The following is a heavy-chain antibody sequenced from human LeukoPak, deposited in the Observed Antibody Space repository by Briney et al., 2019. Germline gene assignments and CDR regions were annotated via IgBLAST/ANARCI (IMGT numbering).Heavy chain of an antibody. CDR2: INHSGST. D-gene: IGHD4-23*01. CDR3: ARMPKGARWQNGIDY. V-gene: IGHV4-34*01. CDR1: GGSFSGYY. J-gene: IGHJ4*02. Sequence: SETLSLTCAVYGGSFSGYYWSWIRQPPGKGLEWIGEINHSGSTNYNPSLKSRVTISVDTSKNQFSLKLNSVTAADTAVYYCARMPKGARWQNGIDYWGQGTLVTVSS.